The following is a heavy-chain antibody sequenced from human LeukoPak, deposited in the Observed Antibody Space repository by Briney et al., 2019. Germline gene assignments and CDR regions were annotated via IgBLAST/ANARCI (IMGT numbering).Heavy chain of an antibody. CDR3: ARGVELRNYYYYMDV. J-gene: IGHJ6*03. CDR2: IYTSGST. V-gene: IGHV4-4*07. D-gene: IGHD1-26*01. Sequence: SETLSLTCTVSGGSISSYYWSWIRQPAGKGLEWIGRIYTSGSTNYNPSLKSRVTVSLDPSKNQFSLKLSSVTAADTAVYYCARGVELRNYYYYMDVWGKGTTVTVSS. CDR1: GGSISSYY.